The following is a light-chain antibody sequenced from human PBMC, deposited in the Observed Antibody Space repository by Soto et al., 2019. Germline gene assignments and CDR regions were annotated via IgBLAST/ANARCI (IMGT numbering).Light chain of an antibody. CDR3: QTWGSGIVV. V-gene: IGLV4-69*01. CDR1: SGHSNYA. Sequence: QPVLTQSPSAYASLGASVNLTCTLSSGHSNYAIAWHQQQSEKGHLYLMKLNSDGSHSKGDGIPDRFSGSSSGAERYLTVSGLQSEDEADYYCQTWGSGIVVFGGRTKLTVL. CDR2: LNSDGSH. J-gene: IGLJ2*01.